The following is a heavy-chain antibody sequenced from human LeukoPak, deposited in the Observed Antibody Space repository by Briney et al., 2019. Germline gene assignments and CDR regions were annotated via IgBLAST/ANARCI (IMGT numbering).Heavy chain of an antibody. Sequence: GGSLRLSCAASGFTFDDYAIHWVRQAPGKGLEWVSGISWNSGSIGYADSVKGRFTISRDNAKNSLYLQMNSLRAEDTAVYYCARGGHVLRYFDWLNDYWGQGTLVTVSS. D-gene: IGHD3-9*01. CDR1: GFTFDDYA. CDR2: ISWNSGSI. V-gene: IGHV3-9*01. CDR3: ARGGHVLRYFDWLNDY. J-gene: IGHJ4*02.